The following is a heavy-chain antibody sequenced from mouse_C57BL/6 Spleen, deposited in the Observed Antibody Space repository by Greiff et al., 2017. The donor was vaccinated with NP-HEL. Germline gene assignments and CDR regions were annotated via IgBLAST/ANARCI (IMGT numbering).Heavy chain of an antibody. D-gene: IGHD2-4*01. CDR3: AREGLYDDDSWFAY. CDR2: INPSTGGT. Sequence: VQLKESGPELVKPGASVKISCKASGYSFTGYYMNWVKQSPEQSLEWIGEINPSTGGTTYNQKFKAKATLTVDKSSSTAYLPLKSLTSEDSAVYYCAREGLYDDDSWFAYWGQGTLVTVSA. V-gene: IGHV1-42*01. CDR1: GYSFTGYY. J-gene: IGHJ3*01.